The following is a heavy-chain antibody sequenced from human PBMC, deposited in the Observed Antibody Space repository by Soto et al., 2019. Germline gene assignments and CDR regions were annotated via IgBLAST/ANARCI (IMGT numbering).Heavy chain of an antibody. CDR3: ARQDGVKDAFDI. Sequence: GSLRLSCAASGFTFSSYSMNWVRQAPGKGLEWVSSISSSSSYIYYADSVKGRFTISRDNAKNSLYLQMNSLRAEDTAVYYCARQDGVKDAFDIWGQGTMVNVSS. J-gene: IGHJ3*02. CDR1: GFTFSSYS. CDR2: ISSSSSYI. D-gene: IGHD4-17*01. V-gene: IGHV3-21*01.